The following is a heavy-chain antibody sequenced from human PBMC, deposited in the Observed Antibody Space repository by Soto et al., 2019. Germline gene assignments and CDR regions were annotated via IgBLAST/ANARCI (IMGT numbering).Heavy chain of an antibody. V-gene: IGHV5-10-1*01. D-gene: IGHD3-22*01. CDR3: ARRVRGYESSGYYVS. CDR2: IDPSDSYT. J-gene: IGHJ4*02. Sequence: PGESLKISCKGSGYSFTSYWISWVRQMPGKGLEWMGRIDPSDSYTNYSPSFQGHVTISADKSISTAYLQWSSLKASDTATYYCARRVRGYESSGYYVSWGQGTLVEVSS. CDR1: GYSFTSYW.